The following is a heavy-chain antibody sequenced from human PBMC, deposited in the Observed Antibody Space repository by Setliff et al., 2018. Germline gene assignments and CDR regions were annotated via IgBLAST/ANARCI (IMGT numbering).Heavy chain of an antibody. Sequence: GASVKVSCKASGGSFRSDGFNWVRQAPGQGLEWMGGIIPLLETVKYAQKFQGRLTITADKSTSTAYMEVSSLRSEDTAVFYCARDTRDRYDTSGHYLSLDSWGQGTLVTVSS. CDR3: ARDTRDRYDTSGHYLSLDS. CDR2: IIPLLETV. J-gene: IGHJ4*02. V-gene: IGHV1-69*06. D-gene: IGHD3-22*01. CDR1: GGSFRSDG.